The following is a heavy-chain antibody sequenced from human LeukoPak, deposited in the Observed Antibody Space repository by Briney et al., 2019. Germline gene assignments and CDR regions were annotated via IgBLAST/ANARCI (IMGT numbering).Heavy chain of an antibody. CDR2: ISASGGAT. CDR3: ARVEYGILTGYYDY. V-gene: IGHV3-23*01. CDR1: GFTFSRSV. D-gene: IGHD3-9*01. J-gene: IGHJ4*02. Sequence: PGGSLRLSCAASGFTFSRSVMSWVRQPPGKGLEWVSGISASGGATYYADSVKGRFTISRDNSKNTLYLQMNSLRPEDTAVYYCARVEYGILTGYYDYWGQGTLVTVSS.